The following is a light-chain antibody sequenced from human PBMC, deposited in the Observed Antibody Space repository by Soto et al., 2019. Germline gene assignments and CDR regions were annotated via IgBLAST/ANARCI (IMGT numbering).Light chain of an antibody. CDR3: LLFYRGDYV. J-gene: IGLJ1*01. CDR2: DTS. V-gene: IGLV7-46*01. CDR1: TGPVTTGHY. Sequence: QTVVTQEPPLTVSPGGKVRLTFGSTTGPVTTGHYPYWFQQKPGQAPRPLLYDTSNIFTWTPVLFSGYLVGGKAALTLSGEQHEDEDEYYCLLFYRGDYVFGPGTKVTVL.